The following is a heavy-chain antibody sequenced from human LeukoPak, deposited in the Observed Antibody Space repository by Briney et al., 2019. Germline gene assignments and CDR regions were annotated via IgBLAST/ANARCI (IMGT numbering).Heavy chain of an antibody. CDR1: RFTFSSYA. CDR3: AKAHGGSYHSGID. J-gene: IGHJ4*02. D-gene: IGHD1-26*01. CDR2: ISGSGGST. V-gene: IGHV3-23*01. Sequence: GGSLRLSCAASRFTFSSYAMNWVRQAPGKGLEWVSGISGSGGSTYYADSVKGRFSISRDNSKNTLYLQMNSLRAEDTAVYYCAKAHGGSYHSGIDWGQGTLVTVSS.